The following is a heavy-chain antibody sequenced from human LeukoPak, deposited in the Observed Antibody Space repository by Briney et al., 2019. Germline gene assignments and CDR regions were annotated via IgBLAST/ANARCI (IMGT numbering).Heavy chain of an antibody. CDR1: GGSISSGSYY. Sequence: SQTLSLTCTVSGGSISSGSYYWSWIRQPAGKGLEWIGRIYASGSTNYNPSLKSRVTISVDTSKNQFSLKLSSVTAADTAVYYCATFLAAAGKSADYWGQGTLVTVSS. V-gene: IGHV4-61*02. D-gene: IGHD6-13*01. CDR2: IYASGST. CDR3: ATFLAAAGKSADY. J-gene: IGHJ4*02.